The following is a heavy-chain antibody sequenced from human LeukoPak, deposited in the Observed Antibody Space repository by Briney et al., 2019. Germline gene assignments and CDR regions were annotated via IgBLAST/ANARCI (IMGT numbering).Heavy chain of an antibody. V-gene: IGHV1-8*01. J-gene: IGHJ5*02. CDR1: GYTFTSYD. CDR3: ARGFGGWYWFDP. D-gene: IGHD6-19*01. CDR2: MNPNSGNT. Sequence: ASVKVSCKASGYTFTSYDINWVRQAPGQGLEWMGWMNPNSGNTGYAQKFQGRVTMTRNTSISTAYMELSSLRSEDTAVYYCARGFGGWYWFDPWGQGTLVTVSS.